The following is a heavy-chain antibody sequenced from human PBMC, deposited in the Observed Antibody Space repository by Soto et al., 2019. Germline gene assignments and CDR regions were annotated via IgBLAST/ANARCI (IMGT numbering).Heavy chain of an antibody. CDR1: GYGFTSYA. CDR3: ARDIVIVGAAGIANYYYYGMDV. Sequence: ASVKVSCKASGYGFTSYAMHWVRQAPGQRLEWMGWINAGNGNTKYSQKFQGRVTITRDTSTNTAYMELRRLGAEDTAVYYCARDIVIVGAAGIANYYYYGMDVWGQGTTVTVS. J-gene: IGHJ6*02. CDR2: INAGNGNT. V-gene: IGHV1-3*01. D-gene: IGHD1-26*01.